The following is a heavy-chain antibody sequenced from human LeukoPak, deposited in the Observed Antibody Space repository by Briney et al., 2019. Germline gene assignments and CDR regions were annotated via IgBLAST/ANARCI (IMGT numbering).Heavy chain of an antibody. V-gene: IGHV4-59*08. CDR3: ARRYRSHSSSWSYYFDY. Sequence: SETLSLTCTVSGGSISSYYWSWIRQPPGKGLEWIGYIYYSGSTNYNPSLKSRVTISGDTSKNQFSLKLGSATAADTAVYYCARRYRSHSSSWSYYFDYWGQGTLVTVSS. J-gene: IGHJ4*02. D-gene: IGHD6-13*01. CDR1: GGSISSYY. CDR2: IYYSGST.